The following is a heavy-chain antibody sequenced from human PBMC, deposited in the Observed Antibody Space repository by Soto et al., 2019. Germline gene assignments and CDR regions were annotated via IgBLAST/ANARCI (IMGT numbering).Heavy chain of an antibody. CDR2: ISGSGGST. Sequence: VQLLESGGGLVQPVGSLRLSCAASGFTFNSYVISWVRQAPGKGLEWVSGISGSGGSTYYADSVKGRCTCTRDNSKNTLSLQMNSLRAEYTAICYFATNSSATDLFEHRGQGSLDTVTS. J-gene: IGHJ4*02. CDR3: ATNSSATDLFEH. V-gene: IGHV3-23*01. CDR1: GFTFNSYV. D-gene: IGHD6-13*01.